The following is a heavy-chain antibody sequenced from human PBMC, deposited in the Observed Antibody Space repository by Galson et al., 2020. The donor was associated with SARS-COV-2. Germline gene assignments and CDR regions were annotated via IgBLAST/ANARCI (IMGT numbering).Heavy chain of an antibody. V-gene: IGHV4-30-4*01. J-gene: IGHJ6*01. CDR3: ALVFGPYNNLVDV. D-gene: IGHD1-1*01. CDR2: LYYNGYT. CDR1: GGSVSSNKDY. Sequence: PSETLSLTCTVSGGSVSSNKDYWSWIRQTPGKGLEFIGYLYYNGYTYYNPSLKSRVSMSLDTSRNQFSLNLNSVTAADTAVYYCALVFGPYNNLVDVWGKGPRSSSPQ.